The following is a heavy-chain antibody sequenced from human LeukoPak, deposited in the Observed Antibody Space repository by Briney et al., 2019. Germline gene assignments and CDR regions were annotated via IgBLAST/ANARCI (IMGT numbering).Heavy chain of an antibody. D-gene: IGHD6-19*01. Sequence: GASVKVSCKASGGTFSSYAVSWVRQAPGQGPEWMGWISAYNGNTNYAQKLQGRVTMTTDTATSTVYMELRNLTSDDTAVYYCARAFSSGWTTFSPYWGQGTLVTVSS. CDR1: GGTFSSYA. V-gene: IGHV1-18*01. CDR3: ARAFSSGWTTFSPY. J-gene: IGHJ4*02. CDR2: ISAYNGNT.